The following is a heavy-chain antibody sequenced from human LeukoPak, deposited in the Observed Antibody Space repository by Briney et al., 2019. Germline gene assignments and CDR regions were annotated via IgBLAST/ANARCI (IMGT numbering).Heavy chain of an antibody. CDR1: GFTFSDYY. J-gene: IGHJ4*02. CDR3: TRDPRRLDY. Sequence: GGSLRLSCAASGFTFSDYYMTWVRQAAGKGLEWVSCISGSSGDINYSDSVKGRFTISRDNAKNSLYLQMNSLRAEDTAVYYCTRDPRRLDYLGQGTLVTVSS. V-gene: IGHV3-11*05. CDR2: ISGSSGDI.